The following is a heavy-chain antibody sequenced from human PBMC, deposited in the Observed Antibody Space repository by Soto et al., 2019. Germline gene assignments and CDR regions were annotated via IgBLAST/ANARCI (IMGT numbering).Heavy chain of an antibody. Sequence: QVQLVESGGGVVQPGRSLRLSCAASGFTFSSYGMHWVRQAPGKGLEWVAVIWYDGSNKYYADSVKRRFTISRDNSKKALYLQTNNLKTDDPAVYYCAREWEIAAAGNRTWFDPWGQGTLVTVSS. V-gene: IGHV3-33*01. CDR2: IWYDGSNK. CDR3: AREWEIAAAGNRTWFDP. J-gene: IGHJ5*02. D-gene: IGHD6-13*01. CDR1: GFTFSSYG.